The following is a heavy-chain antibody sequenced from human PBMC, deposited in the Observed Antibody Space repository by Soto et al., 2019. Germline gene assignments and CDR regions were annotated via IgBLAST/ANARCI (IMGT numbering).Heavy chain of an antibody. D-gene: IGHD5-18*01. CDR2: IGGGSSST. CDR1: GFTFSDYY. J-gene: IGHJ4*02. Sequence: GGSPRLSCAASGFTFSDYYMSWIRQAPGKGLEWISYIGGGSSSTNYADSVKGRFPISRDNAKNSLYLQMNSLRAEDTAVYYCARDPDTAMAHWGQGTLVTVSS. CDR3: ARDPDTAMAH. V-gene: IGHV3-11*06.